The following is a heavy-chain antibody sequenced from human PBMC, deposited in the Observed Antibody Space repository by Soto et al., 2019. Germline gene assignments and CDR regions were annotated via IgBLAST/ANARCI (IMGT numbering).Heavy chain of an antibody. V-gene: IGHV3-23*01. D-gene: IGHD2-2*01. CDR1: GFTFSSYA. CDR3: AKDPAPQAQPLLLYYFDY. CDR2: ISGSGGST. Sequence: GGSLRLSCAASGFTFSSYAMSWVRQAPGKGLEWVSAISGSGGSTYYADSVKGRFTISRDNSKNTLYLQMNSLRAEDTAVYYCAKDPAPQAQPLLLYYFDYWGQGTLVTVSS. J-gene: IGHJ4*02.